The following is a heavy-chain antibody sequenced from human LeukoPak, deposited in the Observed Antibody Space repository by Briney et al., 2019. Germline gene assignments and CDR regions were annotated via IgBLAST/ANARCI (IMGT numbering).Heavy chain of an antibody. CDR2: ISYDGSSK. J-gene: IGHJ6*02. CDR3: AREPYSSGWYAIYYYYYGMDV. D-gene: IGHD6-19*01. Sequence: GGSLRLSCAASGFTFSSYGMHWVRQAPGKGLEWVAVISYDGSSKYYADSVKGRFTISRDNSKSTLYLQMNSLRAEDTAVYYCAREPYSSGWYAIYYYYYGMDVWGQGTTVTVSS. V-gene: IGHV3-30*03. CDR1: GFTFSSYG.